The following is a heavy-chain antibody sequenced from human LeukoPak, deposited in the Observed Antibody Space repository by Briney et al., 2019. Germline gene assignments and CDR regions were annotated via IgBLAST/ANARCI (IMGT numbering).Heavy chain of an antibody. CDR3: EKDNYDFWSPRYYYYYMDV. Sequence: GGSLRLSCAASGFTFSNAWMSWVRQAPGKGLEWVGRIKSKTDGGTTDYAAPVKGRFTISRDDSKNTLYLQMNSLKTEDTALYYCEKDNYDFWSPRYYYYYMDVWGKGTTVTVSS. CDR1: GFTFSNAW. D-gene: IGHD3-3*01. J-gene: IGHJ6*03. V-gene: IGHV3-15*01. CDR2: IKSKTDGGTT.